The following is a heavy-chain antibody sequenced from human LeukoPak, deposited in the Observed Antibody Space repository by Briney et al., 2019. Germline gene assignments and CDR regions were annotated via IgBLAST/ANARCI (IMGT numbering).Heavy chain of an antibody. CDR1: GFTFSSYW. D-gene: IGHD6-13*01. CDR2: IKQDGSEK. J-gene: IGHJ6*02. Sequence: SGGSLRLSCAASGFTFSSYWMSWVRQAPGKGLEWVANIKQDGSEKYYVDSVKGRFTISRDNAKNSLYLQMNSLRAEDTAVYYCARDCRSSWYYYYYGMDVWGQGTTVTVSS. V-gene: IGHV3-7*01. CDR3: ARDCRSSWYYYYYGMDV.